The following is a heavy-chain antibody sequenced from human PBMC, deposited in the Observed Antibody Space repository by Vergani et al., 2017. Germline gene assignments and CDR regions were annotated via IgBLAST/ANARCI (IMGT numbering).Heavy chain of an antibody. J-gene: IGHJ4*02. CDR1: GFSFSSFS. CDR2: IRYDGSNK. CDR3: AKDGLAYGSGSWYY. Sequence: QVQLVESGGGVVQPGGSLRLSCAASGFSFSSFSMHWVRQAPGKGLEWVTFIRYDGSNKYYADSVKGRFTISRDNSKNTVYLQMNSLRTGDTAVYYCAKDGLAYGSGSWYYWGRGTLVTVSS. V-gene: IGHV3-30*02. D-gene: IGHD3-10*01.